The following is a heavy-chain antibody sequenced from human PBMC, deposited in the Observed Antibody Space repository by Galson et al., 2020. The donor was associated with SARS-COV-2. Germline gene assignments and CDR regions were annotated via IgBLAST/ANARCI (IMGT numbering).Heavy chain of an antibody. Sequence: GESLKISCAASGFTFSSYGMHWVRQAPGKGLEWVAVIWYDGSNKYYADSVKGRFTISRDNSKNTLYLQMNSLRAEDTAVYYCATSLWVTAPVDYWGQGTLVTVSS. V-gene: IGHV3-33*01. J-gene: IGHJ4*02. CDR3: ATSLWVTAPVDY. D-gene: IGHD2-21*02. CDR1: GFTFSSYG. CDR2: IWYDGSNK.